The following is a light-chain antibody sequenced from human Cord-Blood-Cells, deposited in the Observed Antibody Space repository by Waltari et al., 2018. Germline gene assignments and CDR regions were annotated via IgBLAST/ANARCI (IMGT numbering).Light chain of an antibody. CDR3: QQSYSTPPLT. V-gene: IGKV1-39*01. CDR2: AAS. CDR1: QSISSY. J-gene: IGKJ4*01. Sequence: DIQMTQSPSSLSASVGDRVTITYRTSQSISSYLNWYQQKPGKATKLLIYAASSLQSGVPSRFSGSGSVADFTLVISSLQHEDFATYYCQQSYSTPPLTFGGGTKVEIK.